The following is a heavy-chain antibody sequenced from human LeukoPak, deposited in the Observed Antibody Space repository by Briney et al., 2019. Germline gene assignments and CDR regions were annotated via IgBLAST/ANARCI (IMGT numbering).Heavy chain of an antibody. V-gene: IGHV1-18*01. CDR2: ISAYNGNT. D-gene: IGHD1-26*01. J-gene: IGHJ4*02. CDR3: ARVSLYSGSYYGYFDY. Sequence: ASVKVSCKASGYTFTSYGISWVRQAPGQGLEWMGWISAYNGNTNYAQKLQGRVTMTTDTSTSTAYMELSSLRSEDTAVYYCARVSLYSGSYYGYFDYWGQGTLVTVSS. CDR1: GYTFTSYG.